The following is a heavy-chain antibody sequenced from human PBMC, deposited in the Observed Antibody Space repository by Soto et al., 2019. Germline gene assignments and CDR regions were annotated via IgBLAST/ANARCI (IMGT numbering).Heavy chain of an antibody. CDR2: IIHSGST. Sequence: SETLSLTCAVYGGSFTDYYWSWIRQPPGKGLEWIGEIIHSGSTNFNSSLTSRASLSVDTSKNQVSLNLTSVTGADTAVYYCARGFRGGSSAKRESRTGKDAFDIWGQGTLVTVSS. V-gene: IGHV4-34*01. J-gene: IGHJ3*02. CDR1: GGSFTDYY. D-gene: IGHD3-9*01. CDR3: ARGFRGGSSAKRESRTGKDAFDI.